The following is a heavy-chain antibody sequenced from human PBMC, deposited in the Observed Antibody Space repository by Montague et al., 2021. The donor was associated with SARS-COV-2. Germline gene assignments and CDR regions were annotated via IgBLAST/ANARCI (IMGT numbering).Heavy chain of an antibody. D-gene: IGHD4-23*01. Sequence: SLRLSCAASGFTFDDYAMHWVRQAPGKGLEWVSLISWDGGSTYYADSVKGLFTISRDNSKNSLYLQMNSLRAEDTALYYCAKDIERLRWGDYGMDVWGQGTTVTVSS. CDR1: GFTFDDYA. J-gene: IGHJ6*02. CDR2: ISWDGGST. V-gene: IGHV3-43D*03. CDR3: AKDIERLRWGDYGMDV.